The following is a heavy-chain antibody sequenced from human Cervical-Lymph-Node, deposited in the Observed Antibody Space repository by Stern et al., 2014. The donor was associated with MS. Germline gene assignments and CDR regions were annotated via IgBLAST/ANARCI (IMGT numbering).Heavy chain of an antibody. D-gene: IGHD3-22*01. CDR1: GYTFIDHY. CDR2: IHPDSGGT. Sequence: VQLVQSGADVKKPGASVNVSCKTSGYTFIDHYVHWVRQAPGQGLEWMGRIHPDSGGTSYAQRFQGRVTMTRDTSISTAYMELSRLRSDDTAVYYCARQTASYDSSHLDYWGQGTLVTVSS. CDR3: ARQTASYDSSHLDY. J-gene: IGHJ4*02. V-gene: IGHV1-2*06.